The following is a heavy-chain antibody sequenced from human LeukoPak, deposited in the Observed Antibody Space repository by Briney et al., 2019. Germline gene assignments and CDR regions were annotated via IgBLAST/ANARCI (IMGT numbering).Heavy chain of an antibody. CDR1: GGSISSYY. D-gene: IGHD3-10*01. V-gene: IGHV4-59*01. J-gene: IGHJ3*02. CDR2: VYYSGST. CDR3: ARGPLYGSGSYWGAFDI. Sequence: SETLSLTCTVSGGSISSYYWSWIRQPPGKGLEWIGCVYYSGSTNYNPSLKSRVTISVDTSKNQFSLKLNSVTAADTAVYYCARGPLYGSGSYWGAFDIWGQGTMVTVSS.